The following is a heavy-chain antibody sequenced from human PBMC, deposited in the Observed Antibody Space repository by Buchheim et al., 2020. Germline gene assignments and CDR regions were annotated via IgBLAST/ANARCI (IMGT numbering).Heavy chain of an antibody. J-gene: IGHJ6*02. D-gene: IGHD2-15*01. CDR3: ARDQVVVVVAATYYYGMDV. CDR1: GFTFSSYS. V-gene: IGHV3-21*01. CDR2: ISSSSSYI. Sequence: EVQLVESGGGLVKPGGSLRLSCAASGFTFSSYSMNWVRQAPGKGLEWVSSISSSSSYIYYADSVKGRFTISRDNANNSLYPQMNSLRAEDTAVYYCARDQVVVVVAATYYYGMDVWGQGTT.